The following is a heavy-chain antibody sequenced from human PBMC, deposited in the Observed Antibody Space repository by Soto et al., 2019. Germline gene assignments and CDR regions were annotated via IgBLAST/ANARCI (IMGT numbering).Heavy chain of an antibody. Sequence: QVQLQQWGAGLLKPSETLSLTCAVFGGSVNSGNYYWSWIRQPPGKGLEWIGEMSHSGGTHFNPSLTSRVPISVDTSKHPFSLKMSSVTAADTALYYCARVERGTATTVVDAFDIWGPGTMVTVSS. CDR2: MSHSGGT. V-gene: IGHV4-34*01. D-gene: IGHD1-1*01. CDR1: GGSVNSGNYY. J-gene: IGHJ3*02. CDR3: ARVERGTATTVVDAFDI.